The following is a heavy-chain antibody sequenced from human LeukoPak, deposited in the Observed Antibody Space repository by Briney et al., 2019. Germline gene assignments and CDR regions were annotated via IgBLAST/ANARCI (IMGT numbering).Heavy chain of an antibody. V-gene: IGHV4-59*01. CDR3: ARDPNGSGSYYNDGAFDI. J-gene: IGHJ3*02. Sequence: PSETLSLTCTVSGGSISSYYWSWIRQPPGKGLEWIGYIYYSGSTNYNPSLKSRVTISVDTSKNQFSLKLSSVTAADTAVYYCARDPNGSGSYYNDGAFDIWGQGTMVTVSS. CDR1: GGSISSYY. D-gene: IGHD3-10*01. CDR2: IYYSGST.